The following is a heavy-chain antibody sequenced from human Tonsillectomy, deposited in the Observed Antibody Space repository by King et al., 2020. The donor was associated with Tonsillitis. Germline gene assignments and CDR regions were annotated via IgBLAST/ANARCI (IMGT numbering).Heavy chain of an antibody. D-gene: IGHD2-15*01. V-gene: IGHV3-30*18. CDR1: GCTFSSYG. Sequence: VQLVESGGGVVQPGRSLRLSCAASGCTFSSYGMHWVRQAPGKGLEWGAVISYDGSNKYYADSVKGRFTISRDNSKNTLYLQMNSLRGEDTAVYYCAKEYCSGGSCYFGLDYWGQGTLVTVSS. CDR2: ISYDGSNK. J-gene: IGHJ4*02. CDR3: AKEYCSGGSCYFGLDY.